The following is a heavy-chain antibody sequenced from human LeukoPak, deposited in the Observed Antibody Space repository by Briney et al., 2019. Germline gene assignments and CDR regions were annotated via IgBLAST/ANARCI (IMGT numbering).Heavy chain of an antibody. Sequence: ASVKVSCKASGGTFSSYAISWVRQAPGQGLEWMGRIIPILGIANYAQKFQGRVTITADKSTSTAYMELSSLRSEDTAVYYCARSRSVVPAAYFDYWGQGTLVTVSS. CDR3: ARSRSVVPAAYFDY. CDR1: GGTFSSYA. V-gene: IGHV1-69*04. D-gene: IGHD2-2*01. J-gene: IGHJ4*02. CDR2: IIPILGIA.